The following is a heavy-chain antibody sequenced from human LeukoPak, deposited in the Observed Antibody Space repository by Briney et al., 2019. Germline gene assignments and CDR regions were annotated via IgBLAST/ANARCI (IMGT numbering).Heavy chain of an antibody. CDR1: GFTFSSYA. CDR2: ISGSGGST. D-gene: IGHD2-2*01. J-gene: IGHJ4*02. V-gene: IGHV3-23*01. CDR3: AKGYCSSTSCYLSGEYHFDY. Sequence: GGSLRLSCAASGFTFSSYAMSWVRQAPGKGLEWVSAISGSGGSTYYADSVKGRFTISRDNSKNTLYLQMNSLRAEDTAVYYCAKGYCSSTSCYLSGEYHFDYWGQGTLVTVSS.